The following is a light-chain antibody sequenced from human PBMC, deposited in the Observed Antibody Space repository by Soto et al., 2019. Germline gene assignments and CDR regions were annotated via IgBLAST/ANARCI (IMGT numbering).Light chain of an antibody. CDR2: GNS. CDR1: SSNIGAGYD. J-gene: IGLJ2*01. V-gene: IGLV1-40*01. Sequence: QSVLTQPPSVSGAPGQRVSISCSGSSSNIGAGYDVHWYQQLPGTAPKLLIYGNSNRPEGVTDRFSGSTSGASASLAITGVQAEDEDDYYCQSFDNSLNVVLFGGGTKLTVL. CDR3: QSFDNSLNVVL.